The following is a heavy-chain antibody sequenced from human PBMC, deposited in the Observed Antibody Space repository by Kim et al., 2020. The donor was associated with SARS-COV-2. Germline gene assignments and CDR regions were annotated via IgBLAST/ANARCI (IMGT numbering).Heavy chain of an antibody. Sequence: SETLSLTCAVYGGSFSGYYWSWIRQPPGKGLEWIGEINHSGSTNYNPSLKSRVTISVDTSKNQFSLKLSSVTAADTAVYYCARDPPSRDSSGYGFDYWGQGTLVTVSS. D-gene: IGHD3-22*01. V-gene: IGHV4-34*01. J-gene: IGHJ4*02. CDR3: ARDPPSRDSSGYGFDY. CDR1: GGSFSGYY. CDR2: INHSGST.